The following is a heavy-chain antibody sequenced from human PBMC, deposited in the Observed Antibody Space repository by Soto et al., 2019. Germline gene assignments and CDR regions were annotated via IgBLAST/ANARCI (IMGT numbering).Heavy chain of an antibody. CDR3: ARVRVKYYYDSSGYWNYYGMDV. Sequence: QVQLQQWGAGLLKPSETLSLTCAVYRGTFSGYYSSWIRQPPGKGLEWIGEINHSGSTNYNPSLKSRVTISVDTSKNQFSLKLSSVTAADTAVYYCARVRVKYYYDSSGYWNYYGMDVWGQGTTVTVSS. CDR2: INHSGST. J-gene: IGHJ6*02. CDR1: RGTFSGYY. D-gene: IGHD3-22*01. V-gene: IGHV4-34*01.